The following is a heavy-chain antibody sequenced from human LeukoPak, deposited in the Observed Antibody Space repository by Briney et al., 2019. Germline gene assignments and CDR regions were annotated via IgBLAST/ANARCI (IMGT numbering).Heavy chain of an antibody. J-gene: IGHJ4*02. V-gene: IGHV3-48*01. Sequence: GGSLRLSCAASGFTFSNYNMNWVRQAPGKGLEWVSYISSTSTTIYYADSVKGRSTISRDNAKNSLYLQMNSLRAEDTAVYYCAGRFGSGSYNSPNWGQGTLVTVSS. CDR2: ISSTSTTI. CDR1: GFTFSNYN. CDR3: AGRFGSGSYNSPN. D-gene: IGHD3-10*01.